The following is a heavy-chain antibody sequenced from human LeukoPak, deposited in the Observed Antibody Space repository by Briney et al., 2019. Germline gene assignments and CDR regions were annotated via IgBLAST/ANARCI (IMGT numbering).Heavy chain of an antibody. CDR3: AKDHVYGGADD. V-gene: IGHV3-7*04. Sequence: GGSLRLSCAASGFTFSAYWMTWVRQPPGKGLEWVANIKPGGSEKYYVDSVKGRFTIPRDNSKNSLYLHMNSLRSEDTALYYCAKDHVYGGADDWGQGTLVTVSS. J-gene: IGHJ4*02. CDR1: GFTFSAYW. CDR2: IKPGGSEK. D-gene: IGHD4-23*01.